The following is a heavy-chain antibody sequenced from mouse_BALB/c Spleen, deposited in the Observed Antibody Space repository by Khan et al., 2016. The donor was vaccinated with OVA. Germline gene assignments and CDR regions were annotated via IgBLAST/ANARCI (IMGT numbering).Heavy chain of an antibody. CDR2: ISTGGRKI. CDR3: AGSITPVVAFYY. V-gene: IGHV5-9-1*01. Sequence: EVMLVESGGGLVKPGGSLKLSCAASGLTFSSSAMSWVRQTPEKRLEWVATISTGGRKIYYADSVKGRFTISRDNAKNTLSLRMSSLRSEDTAMYYCAGSITPVVAFYYWGQGTTLTVSS. J-gene: IGHJ2*01. CDR1: GLTFSSSA. D-gene: IGHD1-1*01.